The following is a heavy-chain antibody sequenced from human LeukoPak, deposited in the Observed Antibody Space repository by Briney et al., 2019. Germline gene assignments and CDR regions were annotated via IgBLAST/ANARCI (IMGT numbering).Heavy chain of an antibody. J-gene: IGHJ4*02. CDR2: ISGSGGST. Sequence: PGGSLRLSCAASGFTFSSYAMSWVRQAPGKGLEWVSAISGSGGSTYYADSVKGRFTISRDNSKNTLYLQMNSLRAEDTAVYYCAKVATTVTTFSHAFDYWGQGTPVTVSS. D-gene: IGHD4-17*01. V-gene: IGHV3-23*01. CDR3: AKVATTVTTFSHAFDY. CDR1: GFTFSSYA.